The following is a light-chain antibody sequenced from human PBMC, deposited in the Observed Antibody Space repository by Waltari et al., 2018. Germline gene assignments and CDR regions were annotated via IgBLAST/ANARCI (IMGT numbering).Light chain of an antibody. Sequence: EIVLTQFPATLSLSPGERATLSCRASQSFSNNLAWYQKKPGQAPRLLIYDAYNRATGIPVRFSGSGSGTDFTLTISSLEPEDFAVYYCQQGSNWPPTFGQGTRLEIK. CDR1: QSFSNN. V-gene: IGKV3-11*01. CDR3: QQGSNWPPT. CDR2: DAY. J-gene: IGKJ5*01.